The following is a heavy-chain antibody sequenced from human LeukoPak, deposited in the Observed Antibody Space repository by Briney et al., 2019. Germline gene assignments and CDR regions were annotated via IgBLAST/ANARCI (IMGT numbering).Heavy chain of an antibody. D-gene: IGHD2-2*02. CDR3: ARDVGVVAPAAIRGWFDP. Sequence: GGSLRLSCAASGFTFSDYYMSWIRQAPGKGLEWVSYISSSGSTIYYADSVKGRFTISRDNAKNSLYLQMNSLRAEDTAVYYCARDVGVVAPAAIRGWFDPWGQGTLVTVSS. V-gene: IGHV3-11*01. CDR1: GFTFSDYY. J-gene: IGHJ5*02. CDR2: ISSSGSTI.